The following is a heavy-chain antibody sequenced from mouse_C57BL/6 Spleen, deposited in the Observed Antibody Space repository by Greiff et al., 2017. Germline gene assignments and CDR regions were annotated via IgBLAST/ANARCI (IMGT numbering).Heavy chain of an antibody. D-gene: IGHD4-1*01. Sequence: EVHLVESGGGLVKPGGSLKLSCAASGFTFSSYTMSWVRQTPEKRLEWVATISGGGGNTYYPDSVKGRFTISRDNAKNTLYLQMSSLRSEDTALYDCARQDWTDYYAMDYWGQGTSVTVSS. CDR2: ISGGGGNT. CDR1: GFTFSSYT. J-gene: IGHJ4*01. V-gene: IGHV5-9*01. CDR3: ARQDWTDYYAMDY.